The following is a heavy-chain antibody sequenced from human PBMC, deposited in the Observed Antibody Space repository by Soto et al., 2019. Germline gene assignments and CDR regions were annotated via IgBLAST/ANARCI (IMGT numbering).Heavy chain of an antibody. J-gene: IGHJ4*02. D-gene: IGHD1-1*01. CDR3: AKAARTTTLYNFDF. CDR2: ISDSGGTT. V-gene: IGHV3-23*01. CDR1: GFTFSTFG. Sequence: PGGSLRLSCAASGFTFSTFGMNWVRQAPGKGLEWVSVISDSGGTTFHADSVKGRFTISRDNSKNTLYPQMNSLRPEDTAVYYCAKAARTTTLYNFDFWGQGTLVTVSS.